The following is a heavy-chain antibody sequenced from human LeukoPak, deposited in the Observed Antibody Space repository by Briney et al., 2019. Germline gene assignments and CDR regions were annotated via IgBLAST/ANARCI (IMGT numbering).Heavy chain of an antibody. CDR3: ARDRVVGLGIDNAFDI. Sequence: SVKVSCKASGGTFSSYAISWVRQAPGQGLEWMGGIIPVFGTANYAQKFQGRVTITADESTSTAYMELSSLRSEDTAVYYCARDRVVGLGIDNAFDIWGHGTMVTVPS. V-gene: IGHV1-69*13. J-gene: IGHJ3*02. CDR1: GGTFSSYA. D-gene: IGHD2-15*01. CDR2: IIPVFGTA.